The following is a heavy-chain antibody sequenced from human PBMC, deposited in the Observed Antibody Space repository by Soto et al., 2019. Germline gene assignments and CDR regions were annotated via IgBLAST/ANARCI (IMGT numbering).Heavy chain of an antibody. CDR3: AYRVRAFDWFTRPNFDS. J-gene: IGHJ4*02. CDR1: GFSLSTSGVG. Sequence: SGPTLVNPTQTLTLTCTFSGFSLSTSGVGVGWIRQPPGKALEWLALIYWDDDKRYSPSLKSRLTITNDTSKTQVVLTMTNMDPVDTAIYYCAYRVRAFDWFTRPNFDSWGQVTLVTVSS. CDR2: IYWDDDK. D-gene: IGHD3-9*01. V-gene: IGHV2-5*02.